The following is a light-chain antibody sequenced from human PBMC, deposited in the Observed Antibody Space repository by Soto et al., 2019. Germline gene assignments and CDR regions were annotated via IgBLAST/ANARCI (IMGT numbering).Light chain of an antibody. CDR3: QQYAGPPTT. J-gene: IGKJ5*01. CDR2: GAS. Sequence: EIVLTQSPGTLSLSPGARAPLSCRARQTVSNNYLAWCQQKPGQAPRVIMYGASRRATGIPDRFSGGGSGTDFTLTISRLEPEDFAVYFCQQYAGPPTTFGQGTRLEIK. V-gene: IGKV3-20*01. CDR1: QTVSNNY.